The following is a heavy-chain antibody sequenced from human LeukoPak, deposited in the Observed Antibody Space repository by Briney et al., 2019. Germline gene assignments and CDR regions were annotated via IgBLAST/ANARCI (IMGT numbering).Heavy chain of an antibody. CDR2: IYYSGST. D-gene: IGHD3-22*01. V-gene: IGHV4-30-4*08. J-gene: IGHJ4*02. CDR1: GGSFSGYY. CDR3: ARGLYYYDSSGYHTAFDY. Sequence: SETLSLTCAVYGGSFSGYYWSWIRQPPGKGLEWLGYIYYSGSTYYNPSLKSRVTISVDTSKNQFSLKLSSVTAADTAVYYCARGLYYYDSSGYHTAFDYWGQGTLVTVSS.